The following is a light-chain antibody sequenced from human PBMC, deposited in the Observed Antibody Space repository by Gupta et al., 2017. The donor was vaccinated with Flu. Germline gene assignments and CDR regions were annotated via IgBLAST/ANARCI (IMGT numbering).Light chain of an antibody. CDR1: QSVFYGSNNKNY. CDR2: WAS. J-gene: IGKJ5*01. V-gene: IGKV4-1*01. Sequence: DIVMTHSPDSLAVSLGERATINCKSSQSVFYGSNNKNYLAWYQQKPGQPPRLLIYWASTRESGVADRFSGSGCGTDLTLTISSRQVEDVAVSYFQQDESNRRVTFGQGTQLEIK. CDR3: QQDESNRRVT.